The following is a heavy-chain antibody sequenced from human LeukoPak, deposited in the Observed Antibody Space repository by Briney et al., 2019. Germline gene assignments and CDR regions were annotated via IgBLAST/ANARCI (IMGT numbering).Heavy chain of an antibody. J-gene: IGHJ4*02. CDR2: ISSSSSYI. V-gene: IGHV3-21*01. CDR1: VFTFSSYS. D-gene: IGHD4-11*01. CDR3: ARDGHSNYPFDY. Sequence: GGSLRLSRAASVFTFSSYSMHWVRLAPGKGLEWVSSISSSSSYIYYADSVKGRFTISRDNAKNSLYLQMNSLRAEDTAVYCYARDGHSNYPFDYWGQGNLVTVSS.